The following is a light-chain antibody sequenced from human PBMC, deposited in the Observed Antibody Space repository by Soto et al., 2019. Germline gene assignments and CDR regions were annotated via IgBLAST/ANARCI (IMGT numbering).Light chain of an antibody. Sequence: EIQMTQSPSSLSASVGDRVTITCRASQGISNYLAWYQQKPGKVPKLLIYGASTLQSGGPSRLSGSGSGTDFTLIINSLQPEDVATYYCQKYDSAPWTFGQGTKVEIK. CDR2: GAS. CDR3: QKYDSAPWT. J-gene: IGKJ1*01. V-gene: IGKV1-27*01. CDR1: QGISNY.